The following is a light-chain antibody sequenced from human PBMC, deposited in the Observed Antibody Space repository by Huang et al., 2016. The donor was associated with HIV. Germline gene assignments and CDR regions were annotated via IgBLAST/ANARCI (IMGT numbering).Light chain of an antibody. CDR3: QQYGSSLPLT. Sequence: EIVLTQSPGTLTLSPGKRATLSCRASQSVSRTYLAWYQQKPGQAPRLLIFGASSRATAIPDRFSGSGSGTDFTLTISRLEPEDFAVYYCQQYGSSLPLTFGGGTKVEIK. J-gene: IGKJ4*01. CDR2: GAS. CDR1: QSVSRTY. V-gene: IGKV3-20*01.